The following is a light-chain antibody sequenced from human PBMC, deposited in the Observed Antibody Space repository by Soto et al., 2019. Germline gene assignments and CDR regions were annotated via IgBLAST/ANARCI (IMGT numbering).Light chain of an antibody. Sequence: EIVLTQSPGSLSLSPRERDTLSCRASQSVTSSHLAWYQQKPSQAPRLLIYGASRRATGIPDRFSGSGSGTDFTLTISRLEPEDSAMYYCQQYGSSTYTFGQGTKVEIK. CDR2: GAS. CDR1: QSVTSSH. V-gene: IGKV3-20*01. J-gene: IGKJ2*01. CDR3: QQYGSSTYT.